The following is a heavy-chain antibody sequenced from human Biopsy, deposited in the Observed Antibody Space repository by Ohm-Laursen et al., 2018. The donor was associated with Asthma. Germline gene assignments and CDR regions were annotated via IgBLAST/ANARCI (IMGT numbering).Heavy chain of an antibody. CDR1: GFSLRPPGVG. CDR3: ALSQDAGFDDHSPSWFDP. J-gene: IGHJ5*02. V-gene: IGHV2-5*02. CDR2: IYWDDYN. Sequence: TQSITLTGSFSGFSLRPPGVGVGWIRQSPGKALEWLAFIYWDDYNLFRPSLKRRLTITKEPSKNQVVLTMTKMDPVDSGTYYCALSQDAGFDDHSPSWFDPWGQGTLVTVSS. D-gene: IGHD3-9*01.